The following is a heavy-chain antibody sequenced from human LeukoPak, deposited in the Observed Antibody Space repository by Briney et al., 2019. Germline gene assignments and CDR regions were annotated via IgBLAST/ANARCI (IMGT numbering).Heavy chain of an antibody. CDR2: IYYSGNT. CDR3: AREYYYDSSGYYWGFDY. J-gene: IGHJ4*02. CDR1: GGSISSSSYY. D-gene: IGHD3-22*01. V-gene: IGHV4-39*01. Sequence: SETLSLTCTVSGGSISSSSYYWGWIRQPPGKGLEWIGSIYYSGNTYYNPSLKSRVTISVDTSKNQFSLKLSSVTAADTAVYYCAREYYYDSSGYYWGFDYWGQGTLVTVSS.